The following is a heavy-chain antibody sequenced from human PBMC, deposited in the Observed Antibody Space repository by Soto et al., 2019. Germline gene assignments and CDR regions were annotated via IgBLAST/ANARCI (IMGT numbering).Heavy chain of an antibody. CDR2: TFYRSTWYD. Sequence: PSQTLSLTCVISGDSVSSNSSAWNWIRQSPSRGLEWLGRTFYRSTWYDEYAISVKSRITINPDTSRNQVSLQLKSVTPEDTAVYYCAREYCSLGSCGNYWGQGTPVTVSS. D-gene: IGHD2-15*01. CDR1: GDSVSSNSSA. J-gene: IGHJ4*02. V-gene: IGHV6-1*01. CDR3: AREYCSLGSCGNY.